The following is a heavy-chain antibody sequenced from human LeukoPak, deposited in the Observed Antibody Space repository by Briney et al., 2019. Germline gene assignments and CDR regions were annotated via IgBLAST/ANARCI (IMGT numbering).Heavy chain of an antibody. CDR3: AKDGGYSSSSSYFDY. D-gene: IGHD6-6*01. J-gene: IGHJ4*02. Sequence: AGGSLRLSCAASGFTFSSYAMSWVRQAPGKGLEWVSAISGSGVSTYYADSVKGRFTISRDNSKNTLYLQMNSLRAEDTAVYYCAKDGGYSSSSSYFDYWGQGTLVTVSS. CDR1: GFTFSSYA. V-gene: IGHV3-23*01. CDR2: ISGSGVST.